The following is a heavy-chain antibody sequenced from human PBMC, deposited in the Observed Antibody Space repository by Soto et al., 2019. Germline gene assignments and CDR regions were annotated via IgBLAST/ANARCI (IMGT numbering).Heavy chain of an antibody. J-gene: IGHJ5*01. Sequence: ASVKVSCKASGGTFSSYAISWVRQAPGQGLEWMGGIIPIFGTANYAQKFQGRVTITADESTSTAYMELSSLRSEDTAVYYCAGDRSGSSLNWFDSWGQGTLVTVSS. V-gene: IGHV1-69*13. D-gene: IGHD3-10*01. CDR1: GGTFSSYA. CDR2: IIPIFGTA. CDR3: AGDRSGSSLNWFDS.